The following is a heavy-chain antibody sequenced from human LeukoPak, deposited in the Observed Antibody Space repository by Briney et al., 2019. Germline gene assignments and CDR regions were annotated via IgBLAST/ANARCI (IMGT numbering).Heavy chain of an antibody. Sequence: EASVKVSCKASGGTFTSYAISWVRQAPGQGLEWMGGIIPIIGTTNYAQKFQGRVTITADKSTSTAYMEVSSLRSEDTAVYYCARDRIAAHAFDYWGQGTLVTVSS. V-gene: IGHV1-69*06. D-gene: IGHD6-13*01. CDR2: IIPIIGTT. J-gene: IGHJ4*02. CDR3: ARDRIAAHAFDY. CDR1: GGTFTSYA.